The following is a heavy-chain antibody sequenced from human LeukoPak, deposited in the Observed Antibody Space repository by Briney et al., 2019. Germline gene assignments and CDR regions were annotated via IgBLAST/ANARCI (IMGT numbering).Heavy chain of an antibody. V-gene: IGHV3-21*01. J-gene: IGHJ3*02. CDR2: ISSSSSYI. CDR1: GFTFSSYS. D-gene: IGHD2-2*01. CDR3: ARDRGRPAANDAFDI. Sequence: GGSLRLSCAASGFTFSSYSMNWVRQAPGKGLEWVSSISSSSSYIYYADSVKGRFTISRDNAKNSLYLQMNSLRAEDTAVCYCARDRGRPAANDAFDIWGQGTMVTVSS.